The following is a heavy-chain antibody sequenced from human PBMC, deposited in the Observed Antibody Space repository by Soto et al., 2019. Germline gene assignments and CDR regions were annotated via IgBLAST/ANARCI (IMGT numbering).Heavy chain of an antibody. V-gene: IGHV1-2*04. CDR1: GYTFTGYY. J-gene: IGHJ4*02. CDR3: AREKDSSGYIGY. CDR2: VNPNSGGT. Sequence: GASVKVSCKASGYTFTGYYRHWVRQAPGQGLEWMGWVNPNSGGTNYAQKFQGWVTMTRDTSISTAYMELSRLRSDDTAVYYCAREKDSSGYIGYWGQGTLVTVSS. D-gene: IGHD3-22*01.